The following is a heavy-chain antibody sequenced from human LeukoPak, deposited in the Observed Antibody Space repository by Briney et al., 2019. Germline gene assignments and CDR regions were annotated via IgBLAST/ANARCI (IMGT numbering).Heavy chain of an antibody. CDR3: ARHKPTGSYPLEL. CDR1: GGSFSGYY. Sequence: SETLSLTCAVYGGSFSGYYWSWIRQSPGKGLEWIGHIYFSGRTTYNPSLGSRLTISADTSTSQLSLKLSSVTAADTAVYYCARHKPTGSYPLELWGQGTLVTVSS. V-gene: IGHV4-59*08. CDR2: IYFSGRT. D-gene: IGHD3-10*01. J-gene: IGHJ4*02.